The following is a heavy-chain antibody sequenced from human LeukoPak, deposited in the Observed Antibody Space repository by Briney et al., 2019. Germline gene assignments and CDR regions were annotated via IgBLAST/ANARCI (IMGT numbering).Heavy chain of an antibody. V-gene: IGHV3-21*01. CDR2: ISSSSSYI. CDR3: AREGESISWYPADAFDI. Sequence: GGSLRLSCAASGFTFSSYSMNWVRQAPGKGLEWVSSISSSSSYIYYADSVKGRFTSSRDNAKNSLYLQMNSLRAEDTAVYYCAREGESISWYPADAFDIWGQGTMVTVSS. J-gene: IGHJ3*02. CDR1: GFTFSSYS. D-gene: IGHD6-13*01.